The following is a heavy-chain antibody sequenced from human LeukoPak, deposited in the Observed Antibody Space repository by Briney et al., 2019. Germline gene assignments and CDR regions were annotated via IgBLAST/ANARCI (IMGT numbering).Heavy chain of an antibody. CDR3: AKEVFRGKAFDI. Sequence: GGSLRLSCAASGFTFSSYGMHWVRQAPGKGLEWVAVISYDGSNKYYADPVKGRFTISRDNSKNTLYLQMNSLRAEDTAVYYCAKEVFRGKAFDIWGQGTMVTVSS. CDR1: GFTFSSYG. D-gene: IGHD5-24*01. J-gene: IGHJ3*02. CDR2: ISYDGSNK. V-gene: IGHV3-30*18.